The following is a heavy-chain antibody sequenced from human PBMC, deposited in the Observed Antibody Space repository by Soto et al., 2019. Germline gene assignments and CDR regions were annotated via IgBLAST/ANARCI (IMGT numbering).Heavy chain of an antibody. CDR2: IIPIFGTA. CDR1: GGTFSSYA. J-gene: IGHJ6*02. CDR3: AISITGAVSYYYGMDV. V-gene: IGHV1-69*12. Sequence: QVQLVQSGAEVKKPGSSVKVSCKASGGTFSSYAISWVRQAPGQGLEWMGGIIPIFGTADYAQKFQDRVTITADESTSTAYMQRSSLISQDTAVYYYAISITGAVSYYYGMDVWGQGTTVTVSS. D-gene: IGHD1-20*01.